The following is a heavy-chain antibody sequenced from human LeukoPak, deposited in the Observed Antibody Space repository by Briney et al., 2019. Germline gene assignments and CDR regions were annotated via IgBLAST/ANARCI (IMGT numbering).Heavy chain of an antibody. Sequence: GGSLRLSCAASGFTFSSYVVSWVRQAPEKGLEWVSAISGSGSSTYYADSVEGRFTISRDNSKNTLYLQMNSLRAEDTAVYYCAGILGYCSGGSCPIKDYWGQGTLVTVSS. CDR3: AGILGYCSGGSCPIKDY. CDR2: ISGSGSST. V-gene: IGHV3-23*01. J-gene: IGHJ4*02. CDR1: GFTFSSYV. D-gene: IGHD2-15*01.